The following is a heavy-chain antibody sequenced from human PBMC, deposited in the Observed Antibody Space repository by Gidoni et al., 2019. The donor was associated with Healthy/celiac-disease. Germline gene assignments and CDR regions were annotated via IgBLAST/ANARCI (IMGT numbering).Heavy chain of an antibody. CDR1: RFTFSRYW. Sequence: EVQLVESGVGLVQPGGSLSLSFAASRFTFSRYWMSWVRQAPGKGLEWVANIKQDGSEKYYVDSVKGRFTISRDNAKNSLYLQMNSLRAEDTAVYYCARGRGGPRGWVYFDYWGQGTLVTVSS. CDR3: ARGRGGPRGWVYFDY. V-gene: IGHV3-7*01. J-gene: IGHJ4*02. CDR2: IKQDGSEK. D-gene: IGHD3-10*01.